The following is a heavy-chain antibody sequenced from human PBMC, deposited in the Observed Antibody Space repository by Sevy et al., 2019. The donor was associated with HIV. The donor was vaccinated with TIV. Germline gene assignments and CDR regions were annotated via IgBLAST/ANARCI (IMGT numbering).Heavy chain of an antibody. Sequence: GGSLRLSCVGSGFTFREYSMNWVRQAPGKGLEWVSYISGSSTTIEHADSVKGRFSISRDNADNSVFLQMNRLRVEDTAVYYCARSLAAAENWFDPWGQGTPVTVSS. CDR1: GFTFREYS. D-gene: IGHD6-13*01. J-gene: IGHJ5*02. V-gene: IGHV3-48*01. CDR3: ARSLAAAENWFDP. CDR2: ISGSSTTI.